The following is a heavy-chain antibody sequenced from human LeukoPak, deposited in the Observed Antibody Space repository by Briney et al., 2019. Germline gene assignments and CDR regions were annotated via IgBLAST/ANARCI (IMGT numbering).Heavy chain of an antibody. D-gene: IGHD3-16*01. CDR3: ARFGGGATKDDRLDY. J-gene: IGHJ4*02. CDR1: GYTFTGYY. CDR2: INPNSGGT. V-gene: IGHV1-2*02. Sequence: ASVKVSCKASGYTFTGYYMHWVRQAPGQGLEWMGWINPNSGGTNYAQKFQGRVTMTRDTSISTAYMELNRLRSDDTAVYYCARFGGGATKDDRLDYWGQGTLVTVSS.